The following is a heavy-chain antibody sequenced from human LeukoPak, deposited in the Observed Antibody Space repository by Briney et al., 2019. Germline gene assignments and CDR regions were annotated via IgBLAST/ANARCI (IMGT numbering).Heavy chain of an antibody. V-gene: IGHV3-74*01. J-gene: IGHJ5*02. CDR2: INSDGSST. CDR1: GFTFSSYW. D-gene: IGHD6-13*01. CDR3: ARDFSSGIAAAGRGWFDP. Sequence: PGGSLRLSCAASGFTFSSYWMHWVRQAPGKGLVWVSRINSDGSSTSYADSVKGRFTISRDSAKNTLYLQMNSLRAEDTAVYYCARDFSSGIAAAGRGWFDPWGQGTLVTVSS.